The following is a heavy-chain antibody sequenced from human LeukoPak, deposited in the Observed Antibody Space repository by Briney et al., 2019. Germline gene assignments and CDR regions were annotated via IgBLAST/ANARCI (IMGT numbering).Heavy chain of an antibody. CDR1: GFTFGIFW. J-gene: IGHJ4*02. V-gene: IGHV3-7*03. D-gene: IGHD3-10*01. CDR2: MKGDGSLI. Sequence: GGSLRLSCGASGFTFGIFWMSWVRQAPGRGLQWVASMKGDGSLIHYVDSVKGRFTISRDNARNSLYLQMNSLRAEDTAVYYCAKDTDVWFGEWGSPFDYWGQGTLVTVSS. CDR3: AKDTDVWFGEWGSPFDY.